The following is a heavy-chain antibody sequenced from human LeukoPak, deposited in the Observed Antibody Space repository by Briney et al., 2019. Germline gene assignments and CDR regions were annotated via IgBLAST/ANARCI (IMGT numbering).Heavy chain of an antibody. J-gene: IGHJ4*02. D-gene: IGHD6-13*01. CDR3: ARGTGSSLLMKY. V-gene: IGHV3-7*01. CDR2: IKQDGSEK. CDR1: GFSFTSYW. Sequence: PGGSLRLSCAASGFSFTSYWMSWVRQAPGKGLEWVANIKQDGSEKFYVDSVKGRFTISRDNAKNTLYLQMNSLRAEDTAVYYCARGTGSSLLMKYWGQGTLVTVSS.